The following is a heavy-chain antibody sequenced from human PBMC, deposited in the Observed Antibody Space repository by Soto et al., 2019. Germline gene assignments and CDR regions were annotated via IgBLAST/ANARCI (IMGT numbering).Heavy chain of an antibody. CDR1: GDSVSSNSAA. CDR2: TYYRSKWYN. J-gene: IGHJ5*02. D-gene: IGHD1-26*01. Sequence: SQTLSPTSAISGDSVSSNSAAWNWIRQSQSRGLEWMGRTYYRSKWYNDYAVSVKSRITINPDTSKNQFSLQLNSVTPEDTSVYYCARSIVGATRGNWFDPWGQGTLVTVSS. CDR3: ARSIVGATRGNWFDP. V-gene: IGHV6-1*01.